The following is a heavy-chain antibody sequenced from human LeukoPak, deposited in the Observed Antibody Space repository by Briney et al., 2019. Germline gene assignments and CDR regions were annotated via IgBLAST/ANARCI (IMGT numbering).Heavy chain of an antibody. CDR3: ARGLQQWLVPTPFDY. CDR1: GFTFSSYA. J-gene: IGHJ4*02. D-gene: IGHD6-19*01. Sequence: PGRSLRLSCAASGFTFSSYAMHWVRQAPGKGLEWVAVISYDGSNKYYADSVKGRFTISRDNSKNTLYLQINSLRAEDTAVYYCARGLQQWLVPTPFDYWGQGTLVTVSS. CDR2: ISYDGSNK. V-gene: IGHV3-30-3*01.